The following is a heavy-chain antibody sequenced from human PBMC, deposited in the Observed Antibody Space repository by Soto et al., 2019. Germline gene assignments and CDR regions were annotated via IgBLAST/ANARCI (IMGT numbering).Heavy chain of an antibody. CDR1: GYAFAGYY. V-gene: IGHV1-2*04. D-gene: IGHD2-2*01. J-gene: IGHJ6*02. CDR2: INPNSGGT. Sequence: SVTVSCPASGYAFAGYYMHWVREAPVQGLEWMGWINPNSGGTNYAQKFQGWVTMTRDTSISTAYMELSRLRSDDTAVYYCARGLDPIVVVPAAAITNYYYGMDVWGQGTTVTSP. CDR3: ARGLDPIVVVPAAAITNYYYGMDV.